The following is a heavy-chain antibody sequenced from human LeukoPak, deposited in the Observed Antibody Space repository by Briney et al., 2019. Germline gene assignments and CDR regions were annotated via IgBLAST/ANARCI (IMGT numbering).Heavy chain of an antibody. Sequence: SETLSLTCTVSGGSISSGDYYWSWIRQPPGKGLEWIGYIYYSGSTYYNPSLKSRVTISVDTSKNQFSLKLSSVTAADRAVYYCARDGATAGYGMDVWGQGTTVTVSS. V-gene: IGHV4-30-4*01. J-gene: IGHJ6*02. CDR3: ARDGATAGYGMDV. D-gene: IGHD5-12*01. CDR1: GGSISSGDYY. CDR2: IYYSGST.